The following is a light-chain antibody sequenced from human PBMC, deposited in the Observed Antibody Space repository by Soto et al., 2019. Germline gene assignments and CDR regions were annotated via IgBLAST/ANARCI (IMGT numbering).Light chain of an antibody. Sequence: QSALTQPASVSGSPGQSITISCTGTSNDVGANNYVSWYQHHPGKAPKILIYEAGNRPSGVSHRFSGSKSGNTASLTISGLQAEDEADYFWTSYTSTSTLVFGGGTKLTVL. J-gene: IGLJ2*01. V-gene: IGLV2-14*01. CDR1: SNDVGANNY. CDR3: TSYTSTSTLV. CDR2: EAG.